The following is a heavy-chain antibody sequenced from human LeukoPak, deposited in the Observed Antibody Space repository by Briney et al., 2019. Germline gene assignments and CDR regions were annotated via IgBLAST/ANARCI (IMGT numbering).Heavy chain of an antibody. Sequence: GGSLRLSCAASGFTFSSYAMSWFRQAPGKGLEWVGFIRSKAYGGTTEYAASVKGRFTISRDDSKSIAYPQMNSLKTEDTAVYYCTRDPFLGYCSSTSCSNFDYWGQGTLVTVSS. CDR3: TRDPFLGYCSSTSCSNFDY. J-gene: IGHJ4*02. V-gene: IGHV3-49*03. D-gene: IGHD2-2*01. CDR2: IRSKAYGGTT. CDR1: GFTFSSYA.